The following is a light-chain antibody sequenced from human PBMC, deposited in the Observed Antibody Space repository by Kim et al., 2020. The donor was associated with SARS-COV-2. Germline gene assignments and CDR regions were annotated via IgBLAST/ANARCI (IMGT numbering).Light chain of an antibody. Sequence: HGGSAPLSCGARQSVSSSYLAGYHQNPGQPPRLLTYGASRRPPVIPHRSSRSGSGRDFPPTISSRDPEDLAVYYGQQYGSSPPVTFGQGTKVYI. CDR1: QSVSSSY. J-gene: IGKJ1*01. CDR3: QQYGSSPPVT. CDR2: GAS. V-gene: IGKV3-20*01.